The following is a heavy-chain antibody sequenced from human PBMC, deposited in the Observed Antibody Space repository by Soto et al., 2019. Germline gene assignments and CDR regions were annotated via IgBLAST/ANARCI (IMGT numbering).Heavy chain of an antibody. D-gene: IGHD2-21*01. V-gene: IGHV1-69*01. Sequence: QVQLVQSGAEVKKPGSSVKVSCKASGVTFSSETISLVRQAPGQGLEWVGGIIPLFGTANYAQKFQGRVTSTADESTSTLYIELRSLRSDDRAVYYCSTELGDTPASTFDSWGQGPLVTVSS. CDR3: STELGDTPASTFDS. CDR1: GVTFSSET. CDR2: IIPLFGTA. J-gene: IGHJ4*02.